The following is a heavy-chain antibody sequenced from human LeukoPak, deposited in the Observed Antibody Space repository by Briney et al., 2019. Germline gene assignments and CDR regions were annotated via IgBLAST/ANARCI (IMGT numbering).Heavy chain of an antibody. Sequence: ASVKLSCTASGYTFTGYYMHWVRQPPGQGLEWMGWINPNSGGTNYAQKFQGRVTMTRDTSISTAYMELSRLRSDDTAVYYCAKRYYDILAGYYPFDYWGQGTLVTVSS. CDR3: AKRYYDILAGYYPFDY. V-gene: IGHV1-2*02. J-gene: IGHJ4*02. CDR1: GYTFTGYY. D-gene: IGHD3-9*01. CDR2: INPNSGGT.